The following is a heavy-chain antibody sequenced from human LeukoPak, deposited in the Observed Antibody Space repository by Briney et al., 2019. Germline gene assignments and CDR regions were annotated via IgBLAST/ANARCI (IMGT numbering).Heavy chain of an antibody. CDR3: AKDISLANTFDY. CDR1: EFTFSSYA. J-gene: IGHJ4*02. CDR2: ISGSGGST. V-gene: IGHV3-23*01. Sequence: GGSLRLSCVASEFTFSSYAMSWVRQAPGKGLEWVSAISGSGGSTYYADSVKGRFTISRDNSKNTLYLQMNSLRAEDTAVYYCAKDISLANTFDYWGQGTLVTVSS.